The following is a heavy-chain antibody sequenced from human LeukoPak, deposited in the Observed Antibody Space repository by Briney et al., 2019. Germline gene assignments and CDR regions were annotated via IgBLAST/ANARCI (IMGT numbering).Heavy chain of an antibody. CDR1: GFTFSSYG. J-gene: IGHJ4*02. CDR2: IWYDGSNK. CDR3: ARDRLRFLERLGADFDY. V-gene: IGHV3-33*01. D-gene: IGHD3-3*01. Sequence: GGSLRLSCAASGFTFSSYGMHWVRQAPGKGLEWVAVIWYDGSNKYYADSVKGRFTISRDNSKNTLYLQMNSLRAEDTAVYYCARDRLRFLERLGADFDYWGQGTLVTVSS.